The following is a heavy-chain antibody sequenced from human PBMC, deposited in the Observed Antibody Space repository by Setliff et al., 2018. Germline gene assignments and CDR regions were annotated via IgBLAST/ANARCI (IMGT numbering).Heavy chain of an antibody. CDR2: VYYSGTA. J-gene: IGHJ4*02. Sequence: SETLSLTCTVSDGSLSTYYWSWIRQPPGKGLEFIGYVYYSGTANYSPSLRSRLYMSVDTSKNQFTLKVISVTAADTAVYYCARLSCSSNSCPFDYWVQGTLVTVPQ. CDR3: ARLSCSSNSCPFDY. CDR1: DGSLSTYY. V-gene: IGHV4-59*12. D-gene: IGHD2-2*01.